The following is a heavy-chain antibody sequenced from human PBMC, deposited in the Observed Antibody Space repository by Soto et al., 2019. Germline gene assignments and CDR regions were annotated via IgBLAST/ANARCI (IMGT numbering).Heavy chain of an antibody. CDR3: AKDLNSGSYSYGMDV. Sequence: GGSLRLSCAASGFTFSGNGTHWVRQAPGKGLEWVAVISYDGSNKYYVDFVKGRFTISRDNSKNTLYLQMNSLRAEDTAVYYCAKDLNSGSYSYGMDVWGQGTTVTVSS. CDR2: ISYDGSNK. D-gene: IGHD1-26*01. J-gene: IGHJ6*02. CDR1: GFTFSGNG. V-gene: IGHV3-30*18.